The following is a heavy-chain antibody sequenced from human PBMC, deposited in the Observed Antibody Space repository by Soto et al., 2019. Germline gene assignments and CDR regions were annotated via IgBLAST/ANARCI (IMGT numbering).Heavy chain of an antibody. CDR1: GYTFTSYY. Sequence: ASVKVSCKASGYTFTSYYMHWVRQAPGQGLEWMGIINPSGGSTSYAQKFQGRVTMTRDTSTSTVYMKLSSLRSEDTAVYYCARESGYYDSSGYLDDGMDVWGQGTTVTVSS. CDR2: INPSGGST. CDR3: ARESGYYDSSGYLDDGMDV. J-gene: IGHJ6*02. V-gene: IGHV1-46*01. D-gene: IGHD3-22*01.